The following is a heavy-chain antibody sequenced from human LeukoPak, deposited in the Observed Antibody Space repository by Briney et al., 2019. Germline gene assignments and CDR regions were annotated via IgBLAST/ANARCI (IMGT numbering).Heavy chain of an antibody. Sequence: SSETLSLTCTVSGGSISTSSYYWNWIRQPAEKGLEWIGYIYYSGSTNYNPSLKSRVTISVDTSKNQFSLKLSSVTAADTAVYYCARALYDFWSGYYGAWFDPWGQGTLVTVSS. J-gene: IGHJ5*02. V-gene: IGHV4-61*10. D-gene: IGHD3-3*01. CDR3: ARALYDFWSGYYGAWFDP. CDR2: IYYSGST. CDR1: GGSISTSSYY.